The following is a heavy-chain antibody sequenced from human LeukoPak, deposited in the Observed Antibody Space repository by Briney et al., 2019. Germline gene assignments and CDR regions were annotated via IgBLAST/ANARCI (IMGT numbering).Heavy chain of an antibody. J-gene: IGHJ6*02. V-gene: IGHV4-30-4*01. Sequence: ASQTLSLTCTVSGGSISSGDYYWSWIRQPPGKGLEWIGYIYHSGSTYYNPSLKSRVTISVDTSKNQFSLKLSSVTAADTAVYYCAGLQFAYGMDVWGQGTTVTVSS. CDR3: AGLQFAYGMDV. CDR1: GGSISSGDYY. CDR2: IYHSGST. D-gene: IGHD4-11*01.